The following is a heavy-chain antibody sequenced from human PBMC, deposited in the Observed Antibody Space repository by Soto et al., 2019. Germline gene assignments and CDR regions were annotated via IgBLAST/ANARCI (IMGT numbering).Heavy chain of an antibody. J-gene: IGHJ4*02. CDR2: IWYDGSNK. V-gene: IGHV3-33*01. Sequence: GGSLRLSCAASGFTFSSYGMHWVRQAPGKGLEWVAVIWYDGSNKYYADSVKGRFTISRDNSKNTLYLQMNSLRAEDTAVYYCARDKSIIAVAGNRGYLGYWGQGTLVTVSS. D-gene: IGHD6-19*01. CDR1: GFTFSSYG. CDR3: ARDKSIIAVAGNRGYLGY.